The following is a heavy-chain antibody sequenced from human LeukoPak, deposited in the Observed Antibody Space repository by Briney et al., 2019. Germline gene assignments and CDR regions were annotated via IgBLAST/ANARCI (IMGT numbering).Heavy chain of an antibody. Sequence: TGGSLRLSCAASGFTFSSYAMHWVRQAPGKGLEWVAVISCDGSNKYYADSVKGRFTISRDNSKNTLYLQMDSLRAEDTAVYYCARDKGYGDYLEAKDYWGQGTLVTVSS. V-gene: IGHV3-30-3*01. CDR1: GFTFSSYA. D-gene: IGHD4-17*01. CDR2: ISCDGSNK. J-gene: IGHJ4*02. CDR3: ARDKGYGDYLEAKDY.